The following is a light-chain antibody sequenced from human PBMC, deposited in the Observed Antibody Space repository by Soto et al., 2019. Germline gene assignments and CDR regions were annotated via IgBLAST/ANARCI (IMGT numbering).Light chain of an antibody. CDR3: QQYGSWYT. CDR2: GAS. V-gene: IGKV3-20*01. J-gene: IGKJ2*01. Sequence: EIVLTQSPGTLSLSPGERATLSCRASQSVSSSYLAWYQQKPGRAPRLLIYGASSRATGIPARFSGSGSGTDFTLTISRLEPEDFAVYYCQQYGSWYTFGQGTKLEIK. CDR1: QSVSSSY.